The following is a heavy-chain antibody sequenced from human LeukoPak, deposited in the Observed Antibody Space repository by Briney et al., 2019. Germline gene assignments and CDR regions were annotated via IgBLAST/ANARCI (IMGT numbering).Heavy chain of an antibody. CDR1: GGSISSSSYY. CDR3: ARPLTTVVPDAFDI. V-gene: IGHV4-39*01. J-gene: IGHJ3*02. CDR2: IYYSGST. D-gene: IGHD4-23*01. Sequence: SETLSLTCTVSGGSISSSSYYWGWIRQPPGKGLEWIGSIYYSGSTYYNPSLKSRVTISVDTPKNQFSLKLSSVTAADTAVYYCARPLTTVVPDAFDIWGQGTMVTVSS.